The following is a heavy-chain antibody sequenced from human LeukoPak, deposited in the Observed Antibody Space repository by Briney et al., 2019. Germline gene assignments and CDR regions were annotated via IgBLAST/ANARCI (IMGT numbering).Heavy chain of an antibody. J-gene: IGHJ3*02. CDR3: ATYYDGSGYSAFDI. V-gene: IGHV1-2*02. CDR2: INPNSGVS. D-gene: IGHD3-22*01. Sequence: VASVKVSCKASGYTFTGYYMHWVRQAPGQGLEWMGWINPNSGVSNYAQKFQGRVTMTRDTSISTAYMELSRLRSDDTAVYYCATYYDGSGYSAFDIWGQGTMVTVSS. CDR1: GYTFTGYY.